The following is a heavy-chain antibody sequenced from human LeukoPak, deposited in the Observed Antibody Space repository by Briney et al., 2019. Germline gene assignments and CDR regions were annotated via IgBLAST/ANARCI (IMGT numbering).Heavy chain of an antibody. D-gene: IGHD6-13*01. CDR1: GYSFTSYW. CDR3: ARLERYSSSWFYYYDYGMDV. Sequence: GESLKISCKGSGYSFTSYWIGWVRPMPGKGLEWIGIIYPGDSDTRYSPSFQGQVTSSADKSISTAYLQWSSLKASDTAMYYCARLERYSSSWFYYYDYGMDVWGQGTTVTVSS. J-gene: IGHJ6*02. V-gene: IGHV5-51*01. CDR2: IYPGDSDT.